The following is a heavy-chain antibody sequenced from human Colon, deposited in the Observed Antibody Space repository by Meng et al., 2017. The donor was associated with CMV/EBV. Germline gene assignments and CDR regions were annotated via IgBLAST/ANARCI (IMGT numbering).Heavy chain of an antibody. D-gene: IGHD1-1*01. Sequence: GESLKISCAASGFTFTTYGMHWVRQAPGKGLECVAFIAHDGGNKDYADSVKGRFTISRDNSKNSLYLQMNSLRAEDTAVYYCARWRGGTHDYWGQGTLVTVSS. V-gene: IGHV3-33*01. CDR1: GFTFTTYG. J-gene: IGHJ4*02. CDR2: IAHDGGNK. CDR3: ARWRGGTHDY.